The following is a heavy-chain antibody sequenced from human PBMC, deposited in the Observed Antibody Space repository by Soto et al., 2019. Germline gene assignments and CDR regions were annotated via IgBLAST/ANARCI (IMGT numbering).Heavy chain of an antibody. J-gene: IGHJ6*03. CDR3: ARGERGSSWHRGYYYYMDV. CDR1: GYTFTSYD. D-gene: IGHD6-13*01. CDR2: MSPNSGNT. Sequence: GASVKVSCKASGYTFTSYDINWVRQATGQGLEWMGWMSPNSGNTGYAQKFQGRVTMTRNTSISTAYMELSSLRSEDTAVYYCARGERGSSWHRGYYYYMDVWGKGTTVTVSS. V-gene: IGHV1-8*01.